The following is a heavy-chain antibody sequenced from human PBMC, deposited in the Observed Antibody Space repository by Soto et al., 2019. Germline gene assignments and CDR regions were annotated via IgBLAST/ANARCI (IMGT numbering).Heavy chain of an antibody. V-gene: IGHV3-7*01. CDR2: IKEDGSER. D-gene: IGHD1-26*01. CDR3: ASWRGAMSFFDY. CDR1: GFSSSSYW. Sequence: GALRLSCAASGFSSSSYWISWVREAPGKVLEWVANIKEDGSERYYVDSVKGRFPITRHNAKNSLFLQMNNLRVEDTAVYYCASWRGAMSFFDYWGQGTLVTAPQ. J-gene: IGHJ4*02.